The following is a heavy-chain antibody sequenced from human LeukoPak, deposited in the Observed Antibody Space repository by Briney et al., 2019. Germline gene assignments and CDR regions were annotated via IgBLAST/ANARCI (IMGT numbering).Heavy chain of an antibody. CDR1: GFTFRTYA. J-gene: IGHJ4*02. CDR2: ISGSGGST. Sequence: GGSLRLSCAASGFTFRTYAMSWVRQAPGKGLEWVSAISGSGGSTYYTDSVKGRFTISRDNFKNTLYLQMNSLRVEDTAVYYCAKSRLYGSGSSSSDYWGQGTLVTVSS. D-gene: IGHD3-10*01. V-gene: IGHV3-23*01. CDR3: AKSRLYGSGSSSSDY.